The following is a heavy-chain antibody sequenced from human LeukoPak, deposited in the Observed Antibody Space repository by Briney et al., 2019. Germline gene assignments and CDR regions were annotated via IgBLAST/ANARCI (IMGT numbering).Heavy chain of an antibody. V-gene: IGHV1-2*02. D-gene: IGHD3-22*01. CDR1: GYTFTGYY. J-gene: IGHJ5*02. Sequence: GSVKVSCKASGYTFTGYYMHWVRQAPGQGLEWMGWINPNSGGTNYAQKFQGRVTMTRDTSISTAYMELSRLRSDDTAVYYCARERYYDSSGYYYNWFDPWGQGTLVTVSS. CDR3: ARERYYDSSGYYYNWFDP. CDR2: INPNSGGT.